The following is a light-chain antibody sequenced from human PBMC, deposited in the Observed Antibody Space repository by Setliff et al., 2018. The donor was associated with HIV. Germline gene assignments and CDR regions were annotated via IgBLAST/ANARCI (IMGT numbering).Light chain of an antibody. V-gene: IGLV2-14*01. Sequence: QSVLAQPASVSGSPGQSITISCTGTSSDVGTYNAVYWYQQHPGKAPKLMIYDVSTRPSGVSNRFSDSKSGNTASLTISGLQTEDEADYYCSSYTSSSTDVFGTGTKVTV. CDR1: SSDVGTYNA. CDR3: SSYTSSSTDV. CDR2: DVS. J-gene: IGLJ1*01.